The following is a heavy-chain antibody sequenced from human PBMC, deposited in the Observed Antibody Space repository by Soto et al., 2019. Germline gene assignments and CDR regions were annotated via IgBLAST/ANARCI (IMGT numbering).Heavy chain of an antibody. J-gene: IGHJ5*02. CDR1: GFTFSDHY. V-gene: IGHV3-72*01. CDR2: IRNIANSYTT. CDR3: ARRITGTPPADGGS. Sequence: EVQLVESGGDLVQPGGSLRLSCAVSGFTFSDHYMDWVRQAPGKGLEWVGRIRNIANSYTTDYAASVKGRFTISRDDSKNSLSRQMNSLKPEDTAMYYCARRITGTPPADGGSWGQGTLVTVSS. D-gene: IGHD1-7*01.